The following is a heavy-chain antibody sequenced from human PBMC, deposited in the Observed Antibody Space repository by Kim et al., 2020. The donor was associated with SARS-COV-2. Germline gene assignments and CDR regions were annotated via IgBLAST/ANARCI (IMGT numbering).Heavy chain of an antibody. CDR2: IIPIFGTA. V-gene: IGHV1-69*13. CDR3: AREKVAGDLVIDY. J-gene: IGHJ4*02. CDR1: GGTFSSYA. Sequence: SVKVSCKASGGTFSSYAISWVRQAPGQGLEWMGGIIPIFGTANYAQKFQGRVTITADESTSTAYMELSSLRSEDTAVYYCAREKVAGDLVIDYWGQGTLVTVSS. D-gene: IGHD6-19*01.